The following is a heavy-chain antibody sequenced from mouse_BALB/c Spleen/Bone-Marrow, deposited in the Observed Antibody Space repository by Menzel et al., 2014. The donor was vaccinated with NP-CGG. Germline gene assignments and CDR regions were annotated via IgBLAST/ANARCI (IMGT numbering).Heavy chain of an antibody. Sequence: DVKLQESGPELVKPGASVKISCKASGYSFTGYFMNWVKQSHGKSLEWIGRINPYNGDTFYNQKFKGKATLTVDKSSSTAHIELLSLTSEDSAVYYCGRGDDYDGDFDRWGQGTTLTVSS. CDR1: GYSFTGYF. CDR3: GRGDDYDGDFDR. D-gene: IGHD2-4*01. CDR2: INPYNGDT. J-gene: IGHJ2*01. V-gene: IGHV1-37*01.